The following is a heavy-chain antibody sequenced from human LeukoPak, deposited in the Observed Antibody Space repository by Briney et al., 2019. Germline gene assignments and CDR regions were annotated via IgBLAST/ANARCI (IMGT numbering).Heavy chain of an antibody. V-gene: IGHV1-69*13. CDR3: ARGPPPKPLNY. CDR2: IIPIFGTA. J-gene: IGHJ4*02. Sequence: ASVKVSFKASGGTFSSYAISWVRQAPGQGLEWMGGIIPIFGTANYAQKSQGRVTITADESTSTAYMELSSLRSEDTAVYYCARGPPPKPLNYWGQGTLVTVSS. D-gene: IGHD3-9*01. CDR1: GGTFSSYA.